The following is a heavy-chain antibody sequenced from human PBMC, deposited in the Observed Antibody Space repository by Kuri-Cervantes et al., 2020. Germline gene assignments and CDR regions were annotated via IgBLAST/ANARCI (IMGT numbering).Heavy chain of an antibody. D-gene: IGHD3-22*01. V-gene: IGHV1-69*05. CDR1: GYIFTSYG. Sequence: SVKVSCKASGYIFTSYGINWVRQAPGQGLEWMGGIIPIFGTANYAQKFQGRVTISTDESASTVYMELSSLRSEDTAVYFCARDRYYDSSDFLFESEYWGQGTLVTVSS. CDR2: IIPIFGTA. CDR3: ARDRYYDSSDFLFESEY. J-gene: IGHJ4*02.